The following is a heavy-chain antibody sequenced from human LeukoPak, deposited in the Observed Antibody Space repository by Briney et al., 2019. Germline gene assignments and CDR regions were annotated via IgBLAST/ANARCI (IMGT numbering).Heavy chain of an antibody. CDR3: ARGIKNYYGVDV. CDR1: GFTFTSYW. D-gene: IGHD2-15*01. Sequence: GGSLRLSCAASGFTFTSYWIHWVRQAPGKGLVWVSRIKGDESSTNYADSVEGRFTISRDNAKNTVYLHMNSLRVEDAAVYYCARGIKNYYGVDVWGQGTTVTVSS. J-gene: IGHJ6*02. CDR2: IKGDESST. V-gene: IGHV3-74*01.